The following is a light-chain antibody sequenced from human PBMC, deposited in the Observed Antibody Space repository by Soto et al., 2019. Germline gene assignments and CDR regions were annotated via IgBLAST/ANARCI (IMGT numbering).Light chain of an antibody. V-gene: IGKV3-11*01. CDR3: HQRSNWPRFT. J-gene: IGKJ2*01. CDR2: DAS. Sequence: EIVLAQSPATLSLSPGERATLPCRASQSVSNYLAWYQQKPGQAPRLLIYDASNRATGIPARFSGSGSGTDFTLTISSLEPEDFAVYYCHQRSNWPRFTFGQGTKVDIK. CDR1: QSVSNY.